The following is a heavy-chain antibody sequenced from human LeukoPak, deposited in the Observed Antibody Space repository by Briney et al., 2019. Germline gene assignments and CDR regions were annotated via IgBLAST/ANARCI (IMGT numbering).Heavy chain of an antibody. CDR1: GGSISSSSYY. V-gene: IGHV4-61*05. CDR3: ARTWTQQLVHASFDY. Sequence: PSETLSLTCTVSGGSISSSSYYWSWIRQPPGKGLEWIGYIYYSGSTNYNPSLKSRVTISVDTSKNQFSLKLSSVTAADTAVYYCARTWTQQLVHASFDYWGQGTLVTVSS. CDR2: IYYSGST. D-gene: IGHD6-13*01. J-gene: IGHJ4*02.